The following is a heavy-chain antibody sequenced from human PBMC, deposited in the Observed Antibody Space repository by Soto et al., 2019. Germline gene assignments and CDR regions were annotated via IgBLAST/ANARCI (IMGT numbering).Heavy chain of an antibody. CDR3: ARDTTLYDILTGYSVAWFDP. CDR1: GGSVSSGSYY. V-gene: IGHV4-61*01. CDR2: IYYSGST. D-gene: IGHD3-9*01. J-gene: IGHJ5*02. Sequence: PSETLSLTCTVSGGSVSSGSYYWSWIRQPPGKGLEWIGYIYYSGSTNYNPSLKSRVTISVDTSKNQFSLKLSSVTAADTAVYYCARDTTLYDILTGYSVAWFDPWGRGTLVTVSS.